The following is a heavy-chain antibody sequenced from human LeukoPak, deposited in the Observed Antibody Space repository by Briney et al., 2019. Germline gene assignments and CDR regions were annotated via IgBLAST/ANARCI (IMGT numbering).Heavy chain of an antibody. CDR1: GFTVSSNY. D-gene: IGHD3-10*01. CDR2: ISSNISTI. J-gene: IGHJ4*02. CDR3: ARGSSGSYYYFDY. Sequence: GGSLRLSCAASGFTVSSNYMSWVRQAPGKGLEWVSYISSNISTIYYADSVKGRFTISRDNAKNSLYLQMNSLRAEDTAVYYCARGSSGSYYYFDYWGQGTLVTVSS. V-gene: IGHV3-11*04.